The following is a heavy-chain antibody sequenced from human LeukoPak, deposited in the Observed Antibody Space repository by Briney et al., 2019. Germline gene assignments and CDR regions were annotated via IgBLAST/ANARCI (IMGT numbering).Heavy chain of an antibody. CDR3: ARRGGYGQIDY. CDR1: GGSISRSSYY. CDR2: IYYSGRT. D-gene: IGHD3-22*01. V-gene: IGHV4-39*01. J-gene: IGHJ4*02. Sequence: ADTLSLICSVSGGSISRSSYYCRWVRRPRGRGVEWFGSIYYSGRTYYNPSLKSRVTISVDTSKNQSSLKLSSVTAADTAVYCCARRGGYGQIDYWGQGTLVTVSS.